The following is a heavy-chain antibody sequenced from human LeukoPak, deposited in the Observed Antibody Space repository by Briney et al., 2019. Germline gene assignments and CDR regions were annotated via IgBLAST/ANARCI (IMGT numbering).Heavy chain of an antibody. Sequence: KTSETLSLTCAVYGGSFSGYYWSWIRQPPGKGLEWIGEINHSGSTNYNPSLKSRVTISVDTSKNQFSLKLSSVTAADTAVYYCARELNRLNGMDVWGQGTSVTVSS. D-gene: IGHD1-7*01. CDR3: ARELNRLNGMDV. CDR2: INHSGST. CDR1: GGSFSGYY. J-gene: IGHJ6*02. V-gene: IGHV4-34*01.